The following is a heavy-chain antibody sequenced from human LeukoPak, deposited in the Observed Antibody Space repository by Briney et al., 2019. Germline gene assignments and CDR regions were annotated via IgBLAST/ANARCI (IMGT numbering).Heavy chain of an antibody. CDR3: ARRPHYYDSSGYWGLAFDI. D-gene: IGHD3-22*01. V-gene: IGHV5-51*01. Sequence: GESLKISCKGSGYSFTSYWISWVRQMPGKGLEWMGIIYPGDSDTRYSPSFQGQVTISADKSISTAYLQWSSLKASDTAMYYCARRPHYYDSSGYWGLAFDIWGQGTMVTVSS. CDR2: IYPGDSDT. J-gene: IGHJ3*02. CDR1: GYSFTSYW.